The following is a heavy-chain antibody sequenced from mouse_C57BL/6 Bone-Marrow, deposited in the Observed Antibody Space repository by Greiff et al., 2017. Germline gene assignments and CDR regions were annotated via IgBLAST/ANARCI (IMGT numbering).Heavy chain of an antibody. CDR2: IDPSDSYT. J-gene: IGHJ3*01. CDR3: ARSGYSNAWFAY. V-gene: IGHV1-50*01. CDR1: GYTFTSYW. Sequence: QVQLQQPGAELVKPGASVKLSCKASGYTFTSYWMQWVKQRPGQGLEWIGEIDPSDSYTNYTQKFKGKDTLTVDTSSSTAYMQLSSLTSEDSAVYYCARSGYSNAWFAYWGQGTLVTVSA. D-gene: IGHD2-5*01.